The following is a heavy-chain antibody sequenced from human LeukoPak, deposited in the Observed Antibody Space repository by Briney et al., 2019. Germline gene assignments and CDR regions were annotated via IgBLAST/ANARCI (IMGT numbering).Heavy chain of an antibody. CDR3: ARGREYYDSSGYSS. CDR2: IYYSGST. CDR1: GGSVSSYY. Sequence: PSETLSLTCTVSGGSVSSYYWSWIRQPPGKGLEWIGYIYYSGSTNYNPSLKSRVTISVDTSKNQFSLKLSSVTAADTAVYYCARGREYYDSSGYSSWDQGTLVTVSS. D-gene: IGHD3-22*01. J-gene: IGHJ4*02. V-gene: IGHV4-59*02.